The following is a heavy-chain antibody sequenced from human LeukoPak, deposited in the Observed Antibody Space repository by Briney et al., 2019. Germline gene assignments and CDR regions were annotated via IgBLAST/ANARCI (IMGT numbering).Heavy chain of an antibody. CDR3: ARDRGSSSWYFDY. V-gene: IGHV1-46*01. D-gene: IGHD6-13*01. Sequence: RASVRVSCKASGFTFINYYMHWVRQAPGQGLEWMGIINPSGGSTSYAQKFQGRVTMTRDTSTSTVYMELSSLRSEDTAVYYCARDRGSSSWYFDYWGQGTLVTVSS. CDR1: GFTFINYY. CDR2: INPSGGST. J-gene: IGHJ4*02.